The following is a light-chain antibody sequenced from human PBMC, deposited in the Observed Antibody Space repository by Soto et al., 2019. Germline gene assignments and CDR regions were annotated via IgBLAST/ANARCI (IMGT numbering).Light chain of an antibody. V-gene: IGLV2-8*01. J-gene: IGLJ1*01. CDR1: SNDIGAYNY. Sequence: QSVLTKPPYANGLPGQSVTISCTRSSNDIGAYNYVSWYQQHPGKVPKLLIYEVYRRPSGVPDRFSASKSGNTASLTVSGLQPEDEADYYCLSYAGRETGVFGSGTKVTVL. CDR3: LSYAGRETGV. CDR2: EVY.